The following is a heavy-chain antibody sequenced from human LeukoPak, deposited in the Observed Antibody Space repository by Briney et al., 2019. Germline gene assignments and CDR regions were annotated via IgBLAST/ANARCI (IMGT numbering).Heavy chain of an antibody. V-gene: IGHV3-30-3*01. Sequence: GGSLRLSCAASGFTFSSYAMHWVRQAPGKGLEWVAVISYDGSNKYYAESVKGRFTISRDNSKNTLYLQMNSLRAEDTAVYYCAGDRRRASSSLFGQYFQHWGQGTLVTVSS. CDR2: ISYDGSNK. CDR3: AGDRRRASSSLFGQYFQH. D-gene: IGHD6-13*01. J-gene: IGHJ1*01. CDR1: GFTFSSYA.